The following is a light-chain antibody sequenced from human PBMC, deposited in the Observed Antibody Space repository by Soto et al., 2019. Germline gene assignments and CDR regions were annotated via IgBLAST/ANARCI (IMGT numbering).Light chain of an antibody. V-gene: IGKV3-20*01. CDR3: QQYDTSPRGFT. Sequence: EIVLTQSPGTVSLSPGERATLSCRASQTVGNRQSVWYQQKPGLAWYQQKPGQAPRLLIYSTSRRAAGIPDRFSGSGSGTDFTLTISSLQPEDFAVYYCQQYDTSPRGFTFGPGTKVEI. J-gene: IGKJ3*01. CDR2: STS. CDR1: QTVGNRQSVWYQQKPG.